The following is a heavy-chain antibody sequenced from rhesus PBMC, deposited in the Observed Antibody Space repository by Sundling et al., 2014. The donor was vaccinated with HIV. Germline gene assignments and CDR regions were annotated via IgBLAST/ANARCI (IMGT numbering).Heavy chain of an antibody. D-gene: IGHD3-16*01. Sequence: QVQLQESGPGVVKPSETLSLTCAVSGGSISSTNWWTWIRQSPGRGLEWIGGISGSGGSTEYNPSLQSRVTISKDTSKNQFSLKLSSVTAADTAVYYCARDLYRSYFDYWGQGVLVTVSS. CDR2: ISGSGGST. J-gene: IGHJ4*01. CDR1: GGSISSTNW. CDR3: ARDLYRSYFDY. V-gene: IGHV4-93*01.